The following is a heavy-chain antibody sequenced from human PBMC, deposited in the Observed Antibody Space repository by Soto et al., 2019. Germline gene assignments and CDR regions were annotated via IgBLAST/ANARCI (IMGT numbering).Heavy chain of an antibody. D-gene: IGHD2-15*01. J-gene: IGHJ4*02. Sequence: SETLSLTWTVSGGSISNYYCSWIRQPPGKGLEWIGYIYSNGNTNYNPSLKSRVTISVDTSKNQFSLNLSSMTAADTAVYYRARGQVVAAQHWGQGTLVTVSS. CDR3: ARGQVVAAQH. CDR2: IYSNGNT. V-gene: IGHV4-59*12. CDR1: GGSISNYY.